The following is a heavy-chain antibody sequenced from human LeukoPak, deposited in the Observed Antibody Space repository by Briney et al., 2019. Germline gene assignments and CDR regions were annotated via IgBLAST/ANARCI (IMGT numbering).Heavy chain of an antibody. D-gene: IGHD5-24*01. J-gene: IGHJ4*02. V-gene: IGHV4-34*01. CDR3: ASDSVEMATVYFDY. CDR1: GGSFSGYY. CDR2: INHSGST. Sequence: SETLSLTCAVYGGSFSGYYWSWIRQPPGKGLEWIGEINHSGSTNYNPSLKSRVTISVDTSKNQFSLKLSSVTAADTAVYYCASDSVEMATVYFDYWSQGTLVTVSS.